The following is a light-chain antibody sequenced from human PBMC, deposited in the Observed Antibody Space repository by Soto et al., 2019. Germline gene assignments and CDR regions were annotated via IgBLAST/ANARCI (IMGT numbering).Light chain of an antibody. J-gene: IGKJ1*01. V-gene: IGKV1-27*01. CDR2: AAS. Sequence: DIQMTQSPSSLSASAGDRVTVTCRASQGISHYLAWYQQKPGKVPKLLIYAASTLQSGVPSRFSGSGSGTDFTLTISSLQPEDVATYYCQKYNSDPWTFGQGTKVEIK. CDR3: QKYNSDPWT. CDR1: QGISHY.